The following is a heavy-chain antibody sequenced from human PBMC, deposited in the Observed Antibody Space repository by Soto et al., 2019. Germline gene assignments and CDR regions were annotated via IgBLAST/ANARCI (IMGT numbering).Heavy chain of an antibody. J-gene: IGHJ4*02. CDR2: ISAHNGHP. D-gene: IGHD1-1*01. Sequence: QVHLVQSGAEVKKPGASVKVSCKGSGYAFTTYGITWVRQAPGQGLAWLGWISAHNGHPNYAQKLQGRVTVTRDTSTSTANMELRSLSSDDTAVYYCGRGRYGDYWGQGALVSVSS. V-gene: IGHV1-18*01. CDR1: GYAFTTYG. CDR3: GRGRYGDY.